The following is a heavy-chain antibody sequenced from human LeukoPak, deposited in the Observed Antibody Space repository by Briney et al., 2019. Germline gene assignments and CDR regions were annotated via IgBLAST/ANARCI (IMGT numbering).Heavy chain of an antibody. V-gene: IGHV1-18*01. Sequence: GASVKVSCKASGYTFTSYGISWVRQAPGQGLEWMGWISAYNGNTNYAQKLQGRVTMATDTSTSTAYMELRSLRSDDTAVYYCARVLWFGEFPTFDIWGQGTMVTVSP. CDR3: ARVLWFGEFPTFDI. D-gene: IGHD3-10*01. CDR2: ISAYNGNT. J-gene: IGHJ3*02. CDR1: GYTFTSYG.